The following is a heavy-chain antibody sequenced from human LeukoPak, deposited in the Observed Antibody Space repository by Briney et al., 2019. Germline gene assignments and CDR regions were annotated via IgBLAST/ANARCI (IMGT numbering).Heavy chain of an antibody. J-gene: IGHJ4*02. CDR1: GYTFTSFG. Sequence: ASVKVSCKASGYTFTSFGIGWVRQAPGQGLEWMGWIGAYNGNTKYGQKLQGRVTMTTDTSTSTAYMELRSLRSDDAAVYYCARDQMNIAAAGAYFDYWGQGTLVTASS. CDR3: ARDQMNIAAAGAYFDY. V-gene: IGHV1-18*01. D-gene: IGHD6-13*01. CDR2: IGAYNGNT.